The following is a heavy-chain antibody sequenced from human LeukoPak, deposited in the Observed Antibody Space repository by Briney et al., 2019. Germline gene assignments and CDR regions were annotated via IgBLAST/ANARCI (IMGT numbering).Heavy chain of an antibody. J-gene: IGHJ4*02. CDR1: GFIFSTYG. V-gene: IGHV3-30*02. CDR3: AKDQKLQPFHY. CDR2: IQFDGIDI. Sequence: GGSLRLSCAASGFIFSTYGMHWVRQAPGKGLEWVAFIQFDGIDIFYADSVKGRFTISRDNSKNTLYLQMNSLRPEDTSVYYCAKDQKLQPFHYWGQGTLATVSS. D-gene: IGHD2-15*01.